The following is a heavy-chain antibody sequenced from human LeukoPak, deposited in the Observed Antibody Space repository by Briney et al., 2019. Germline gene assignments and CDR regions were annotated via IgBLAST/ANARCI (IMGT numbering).Heavy chain of an antibody. D-gene: IGHD3-3*01. CDR2: ISFDGSNK. Sequence: GGSLRLSCAASGFTFSHYAMHWVRQAPGKGLEWVATISFDGSNKHYADSVKGRFAISRENYKNTLSLQESSLGGEDSAVYCCARGPSIYDSNCMDVWGKGTTVTVSS. V-gene: IGHV3-30*15. CDR3: ARGPSIYDSNCMDV. J-gene: IGHJ6*03. CDR1: GFTFSHYA.